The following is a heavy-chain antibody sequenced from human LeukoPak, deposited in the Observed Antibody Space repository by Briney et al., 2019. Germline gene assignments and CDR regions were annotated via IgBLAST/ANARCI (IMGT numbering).Heavy chain of an antibody. D-gene: IGHD7-27*01. V-gene: IGHV1-18*01. CDR3: ARPYLGNAFDI. CDR2: ISSYNGNT. CDR1: GYTFTSYG. Sequence: GASVKVSCKTSGYTFTSYGISWVRQAPGQGLEWMGWISSYNGNTKYAQRLQGRVTMTTDTSTSTAYMELRSLRSDDTAVYYCARPYLGNAFDIWGQGTMVTVCS. J-gene: IGHJ3*02.